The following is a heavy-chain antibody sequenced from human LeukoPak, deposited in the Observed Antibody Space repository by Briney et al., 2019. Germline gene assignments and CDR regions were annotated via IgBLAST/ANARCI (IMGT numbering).Heavy chain of an antibody. CDR3: ARDKSYLGWFDP. D-gene: IGHD3-16*01. CDR2: ITPIFGTA. J-gene: IGHJ5*02. Sequence: GASVKVSCKASGGTFSSYGISWVRQAPGQGLEWMGGITPIFGTANYAQKFQGRVTITADKSTSTAYMELSSLRSEDTAVYYCARDKSYLGWFDPWGQGTLVTVSS. V-gene: IGHV1-69*06. CDR1: GGTFSSYG.